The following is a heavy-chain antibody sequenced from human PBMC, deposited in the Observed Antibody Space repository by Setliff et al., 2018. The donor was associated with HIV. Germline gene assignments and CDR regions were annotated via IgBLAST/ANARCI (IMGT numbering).Heavy chain of an antibody. CDR1: GYTFVNYY. V-gene: IGHV1-46*01. J-gene: IGHJ4*02. CDR2: MNCMNGDT. Sequence: ASVKVSCKASGYTFVNYYVNWVRQAPGQGLEWIGIMNCMNGDTSYAQSLKGRVTVTRDTSTSTVYMDLSSLRPEDTAVYYCARETQTNSGSYLAWGQGTLVTVSS. D-gene: IGHD3-10*01. CDR3: ARETQTNSGSYLA.